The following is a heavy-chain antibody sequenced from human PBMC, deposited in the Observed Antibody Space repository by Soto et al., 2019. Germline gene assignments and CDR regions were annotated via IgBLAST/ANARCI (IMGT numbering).Heavy chain of an antibody. CDR2: FDPEDGET. D-gene: IGHD3-10*01. CDR1: GYTLTELS. Sequence: ASVKVSCKVSGYTLTELSMHWVRQAPGKGLEWMGGFDPEDGETIYAQKFQGRVTMTEDTSTDTAYMELSSLRSEDTAVYYCATTMVRGVIIFYYFDYRGQGTLVTVSS. V-gene: IGHV1-24*01. CDR3: ATTMVRGVIIFYYFDY. J-gene: IGHJ4*02.